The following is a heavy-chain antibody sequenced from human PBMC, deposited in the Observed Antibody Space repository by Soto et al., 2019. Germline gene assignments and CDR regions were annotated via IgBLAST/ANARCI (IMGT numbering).Heavy chain of an antibody. CDR2: IYYSGST. CDR3: ARSGSGWLDY. J-gene: IGHJ4*02. Sequence: PSETLSLTCTVSGDSISSYYWSWIRQPPGKGLEWIGYIYYSGSTNYNPSLKSRVTISVDTSKNQFSLKLSSVTAADTAVYYCARSGSGWLDYWGQGTLVTVSS. V-gene: IGHV4-59*01. D-gene: IGHD6-19*01. CDR1: GDSISSYY.